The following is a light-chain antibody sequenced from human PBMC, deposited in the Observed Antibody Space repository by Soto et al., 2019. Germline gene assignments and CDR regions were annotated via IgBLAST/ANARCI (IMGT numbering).Light chain of an antibody. CDR3: QERSNWPQLT. J-gene: IGKJ4*01. CDR1: QSVSSSY. V-gene: IGKV3D-20*02. Sequence: EIVLTQSPGTLSLSPGERATLSCRASQSVSSSYLAWYQQKPGQAPRLLIYDASNRATGIPARFSGSGSGTDFTLTISSLEPDDFAVYFCQERSNWPQLTFGGGTKVDIK. CDR2: DAS.